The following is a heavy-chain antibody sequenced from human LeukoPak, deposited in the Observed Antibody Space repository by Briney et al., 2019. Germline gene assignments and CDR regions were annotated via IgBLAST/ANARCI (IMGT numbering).Heavy chain of an antibody. V-gene: IGHV5-51*01. D-gene: IGHD3-9*01. CDR1: GYSFTSYW. CDR3: AGSYYDILTGYYSFDY. J-gene: IGHJ4*02. Sequence: GESLKISCKGSGYSFTSYWIGWVRQMPGKGLEWMGIIYPGDSDTRYSPSFQGQVTISTDKSISTAYLQWSSPKASDTAMYYCAGSYYDILTGYYSFDYWGQGTLVTVSS. CDR2: IYPGDSDT.